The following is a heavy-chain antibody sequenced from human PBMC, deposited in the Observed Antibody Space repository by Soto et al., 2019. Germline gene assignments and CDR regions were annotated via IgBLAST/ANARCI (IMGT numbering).Heavy chain of an antibody. V-gene: IGHV3-33*01. J-gene: IGHJ6*02. CDR3: ARDARIAVAYGMDV. CDR2: IWYDGGEK. Sequence: QVQLVESGGGVVQPGRSLRLSCAASGFTFNTFGMHWVRQAPGNGLEWVAVIWYDGGEKHYAASVKGRITISRDNSKNSLFLQMNSLRAEDTAVYYCARDARIAVAYGMDVWGQGTTVTVSS. CDR1: GFTFNTFG. D-gene: IGHD6-19*01.